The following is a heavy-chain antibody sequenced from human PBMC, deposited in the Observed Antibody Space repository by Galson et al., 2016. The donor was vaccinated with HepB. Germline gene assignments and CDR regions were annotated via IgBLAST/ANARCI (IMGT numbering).Heavy chain of an antibody. CDR1: GYSFTSYG. D-gene: IGHD5-12*01. V-gene: IGHV1-18*01. CDR3: ARGDIVTVHYYGWGV. Sequence: SVKVSCKASGYSFTSYGISWVRQAPGQGLEWMGWISAYTGNTNSAQKFQGRLTMTTDTSTSTAYMELRSLRSDDTGVYYCARGDIVTVHYYGWGVWGQGTRVTVSS. CDR2: ISAYTGNT. J-gene: IGHJ6*02.